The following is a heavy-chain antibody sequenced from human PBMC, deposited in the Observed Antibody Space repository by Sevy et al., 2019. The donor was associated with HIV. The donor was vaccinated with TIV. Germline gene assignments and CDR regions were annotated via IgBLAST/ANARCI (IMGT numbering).Heavy chain of an antibody. V-gene: IGHV3-74*01. CDR3: ARAYAHYGDSIGFYYGMDV. J-gene: IGHJ6*02. CDR2: INGDGGSA. Sequence: GGSLRLSCAASGFTFSSYWMHWVRQAPGKGLLWVSLINGDGGSANYADSVKGRLIISRDNAKNTLYLQMNSLRAEDTAMYYCARAYAHYGDSIGFYYGMDVWGQGITVTVSS. CDR1: GFTFSSYW. D-gene: IGHD4-17*01.